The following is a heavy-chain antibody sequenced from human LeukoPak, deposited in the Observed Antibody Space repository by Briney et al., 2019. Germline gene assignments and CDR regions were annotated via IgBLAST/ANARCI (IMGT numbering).Heavy chain of an antibody. V-gene: IGHV6-1*01. CDR3: AKYSSNWYIDY. D-gene: IGHD6-13*01. Sequence: SQTLSLTCAISGDSVSSNSADWNWIRQSPSRGLEWLGRTYYRSKWYSDYALSVRGRIIINPDTSKNQFSLQLESVTPDDAAVYYCAKYSSNWYIDYWGEGTLVTVSS. CDR2: TYYRSKWYS. CDR1: GDSVSSNSAD. J-gene: IGHJ4*02.